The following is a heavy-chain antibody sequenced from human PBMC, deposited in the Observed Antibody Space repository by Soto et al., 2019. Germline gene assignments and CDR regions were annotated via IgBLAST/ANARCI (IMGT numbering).Heavy chain of an antibody. V-gene: IGHV3-23*01. CDR1: GFTFSSYD. CDR2: ISGSTGST. CDR3: AKENDD. J-gene: IGHJ4*02. Sequence: VQLLESGGGLVQPGGSLRLSCAASGFTFSSYDMSGVRQAPGKGLEWASTISGSTGSTYYADSVKGRFTISRDSSKSTLYLQMDSLRAEDSAVYYCAKENDDWGQGTLVTVSS.